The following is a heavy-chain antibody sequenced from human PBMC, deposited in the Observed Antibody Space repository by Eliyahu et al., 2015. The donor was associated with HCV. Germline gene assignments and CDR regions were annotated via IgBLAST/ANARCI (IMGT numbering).Heavy chain of an antibody. D-gene: IGHD3-3*01. J-gene: IGHJ4*02. V-gene: IGHV4-31*03. CDR2: IYYSGST. Sequence: QVQLQESGPGLVKPSQTLSLTXTVSXGXIXSGGYYWSWXRQHPGKGLEWIGYIYYSGSTYYNPSLKSRVTISVDTSKNQFSLKLSSVTAADTAVYYCARWVFGVVYYFDYWGQGTLVTVSS. CDR3: ARWVFGVVYYFDY. CDR1: XGXIXSGGYY.